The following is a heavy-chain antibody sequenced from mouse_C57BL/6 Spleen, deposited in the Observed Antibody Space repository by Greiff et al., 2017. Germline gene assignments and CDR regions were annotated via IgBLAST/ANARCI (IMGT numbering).Heavy chain of an antibody. CDR3: ARCYYGRTRMKDYFDY. CDR2: INPGSGGT. V-gene: IGHV1-54*01. CDR1: GYAFTNYL. Sequence: QVQLKESGAELVRPGTSVKVSCKASGYAFTNYLIEWVKQRPGQGLEWIGVINPGSGGTNYNEKFKGKATLTADKSSSTAYMQLSSLTSEDSAVYCFARCYYGRTRMKDYFDYWGQGTTLTVSS. J-gene: IGHJ2*01. D-gene: IGHD1-1*01.